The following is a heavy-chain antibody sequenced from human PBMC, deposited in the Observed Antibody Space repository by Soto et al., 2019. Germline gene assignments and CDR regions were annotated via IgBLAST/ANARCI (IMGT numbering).Heavy chain of an antibody. D-gene: IGHD1-26*01. J-gene: IGHJ4*02. CDR2: ISSRSSYI. CDR1: GFTCSNYI. V-gene: IGHV3-21*01. CDR3: ARDTWVYYCDY. Sequence: EVQLVESGGGLVKPAGSLRLSCAATGFTCSNYIFNWLRQAPGKGMEWVSSISSRSSYIYYADSVKGRFTSSRDNAKNSLYLQMNSLRAEDTAVYYCARDTWVYYCDYWGQGTLVTVSS.